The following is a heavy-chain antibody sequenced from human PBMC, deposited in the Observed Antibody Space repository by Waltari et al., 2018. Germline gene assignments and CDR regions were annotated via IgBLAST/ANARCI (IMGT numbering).Heavy chain of an antibody. J-gene: IGHJ4*01. V-gene: IGHV3-9*01. CDR1: GFRFEAYA. CDR3: AKDNGYSLDY. Sequence: EVQLVESGGASVEPGRSLRLSCAASGFRFEAYAMHWVRQVPGKGLEWVSGLSWNSGSIIYADSVKGRFTISRDNARNSLFLQMTSLRPDDTALYYCAKDNGYSLDYWGHGTLVTVTS. CDR2: LSWNSGSI. D-gene: IGHD5-18*01.